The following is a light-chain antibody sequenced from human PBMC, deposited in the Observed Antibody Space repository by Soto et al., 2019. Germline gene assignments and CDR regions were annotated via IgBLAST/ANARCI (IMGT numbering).Light chain of an antibody. CDR1: SSDVGGYNY. V-gene: IGLV2-14*01. Sequence: QSALTQPASVSGSPRQSITISCTGTSSDVGGYNYVSWYQQYPGKAPKLMIFDVSNRPSGVSDRFSGSKSGSTAFLTISGLQAEDEADYYCSSYTSSSTRLFGGGTKLTVL. J-gene: IGLJ3*02. CDR3: SSYTSSSTRL. CDR2: DVS.